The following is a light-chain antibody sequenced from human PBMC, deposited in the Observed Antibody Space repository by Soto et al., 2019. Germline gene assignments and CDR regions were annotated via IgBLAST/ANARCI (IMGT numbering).Light chain of an antibody. Sequence: DVRMTQSPSSLSASVGDTITXXXRASRTINTYLNWFQQKPGEPPRLLIYGASTLHDGVPSRFSGSGSGADFTLTISGLQPEDFASYHCQQTYSDISFGGGTKVDIK. J-gene: IGKJ4*01. CDR3: QQTYSDIS. CDR1: RTINTY. V-gene: IGKV1-39*01. CDR2: GAS.